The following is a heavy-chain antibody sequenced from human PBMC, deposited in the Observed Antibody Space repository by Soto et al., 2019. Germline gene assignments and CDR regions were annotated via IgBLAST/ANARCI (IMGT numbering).Heavy chain of an antibody. Sequence: QVQLVQSGAEVKTPGSSVKVSCKASGGTLSDYAISWVRQAPGQGLEWMGGIMPTVDSANYAQNFQGRLTISADEPTITANLELSSLRSDDTAVYYCAVAAVREIMAQESSGMAVWGQGTTVIVSS. CDR1: GGTLSDYA. CDR2: IMPTVDSA. J-gene: IGHJ6*02. V-gene: IGHV1-69*01. CDR3: AVAAVREIMAQESSGMAV. D-gene: IGHD3-10*01.